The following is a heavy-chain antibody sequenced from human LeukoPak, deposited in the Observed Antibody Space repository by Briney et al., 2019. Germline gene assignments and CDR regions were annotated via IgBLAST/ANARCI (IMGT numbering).Heavy chain of an antibody. V-gene: IGHV4-4*07. D-gene: IGHD5-12*01. J-gene: IGHJ4*02. CDR1: GGSISSYY. CDR2: IYTSGST. Sequence: SETLSLTCTVSGGSISSYYWSWIRQPAGKGLEWIGRIYTSGSTNYNPSLKSRVTMSVDTSKNQFSLKLSSVTAADTAVYYCARGTRGYSGYDLEYFDYWGQGTLVTVSS. CDR3: ARGTRGYSGYDLEYFDY.